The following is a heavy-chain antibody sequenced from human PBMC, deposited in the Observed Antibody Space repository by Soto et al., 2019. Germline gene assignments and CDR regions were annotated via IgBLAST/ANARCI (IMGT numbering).Heavy chain of an antibody. CDR3: AKELLDTADDAFDI. CDR2: ISYDGSNK. CDR1: GFTFSSYG. Sequence: QVQLVESGGGVVQPGRCLRLSCAASGFTFSSYGMHWVRQAPGKGLEWVAVISYDGSNKYYADSVKGRFTISRDNSKNTLYLQMNSLRAEDTAVYYCAKELLDTADDAFDIWGQGTMVTVSS. V-gene: IGHV3-30*18. J-gene: IGHJ3*02. D-gene: IGHD5-18*01.